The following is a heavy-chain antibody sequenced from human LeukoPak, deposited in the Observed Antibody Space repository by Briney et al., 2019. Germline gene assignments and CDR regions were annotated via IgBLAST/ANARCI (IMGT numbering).Heavy chain of an antibody. D-gene: IGHD3-22*01. CDR3: ARDRGTYYYDSSGYLY. Sequence: ASVKVSCKASGYTFTSYAMHWVRQAPGQRLEWMGWINAGNGNTKYSQKFQGRVTITWDTSASTAYMELSSLRFEDTAVYYCARDRGTYYYDSSGYLYWGQGTLVTVSS. J-gene: IGHJ4*02. CDR1: GYTFTSYA. V-gene: IGHV1-3*01. CDR2: INAGNGNT.